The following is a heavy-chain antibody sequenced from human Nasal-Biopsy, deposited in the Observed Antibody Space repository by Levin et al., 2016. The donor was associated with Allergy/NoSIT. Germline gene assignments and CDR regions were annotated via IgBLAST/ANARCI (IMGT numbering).Heavy chain of an antibody. J-gene: IGHJ4*02. CDR2: ILYDGSHE. CDR3: AREGSWLDY. CDR1: GFTFSKYA. V-gene: IGHV3-30-3*01. D-gene: IGHD6-13*01. Sequence: GSLRLSCAASGFTFSKYAMHWVRQAPGKGLECVAYILYDGSHEYVADSVKGRFTISRDNSKNTLYLQMDRLRSEDTAVYYCAREGSWLDYWGQGTVVTVSS.